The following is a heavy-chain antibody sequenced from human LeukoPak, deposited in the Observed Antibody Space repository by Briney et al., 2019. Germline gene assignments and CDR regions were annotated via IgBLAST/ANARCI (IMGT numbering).Heavy chain of an antibody. V-gene: IGHV4-39*01. J-gene: IGHJ4*02. D-gene: IGHD3-16*02. CDR2: IYYSGST. Sequence: PSETLSLTCTVSGGSISSSSYYWGWIRQPPGKGLEWIGSIYYSGSTYYNPSLKSRVTISVDTSKNQFSLKLSSVTAADTAVYYCAMRSRGLGLRLGELSPLDYWGQGTLVTVSS. CDR3: AMRSRGLGLRLGELSPLDY. CDR1: GGSISSSSYY.